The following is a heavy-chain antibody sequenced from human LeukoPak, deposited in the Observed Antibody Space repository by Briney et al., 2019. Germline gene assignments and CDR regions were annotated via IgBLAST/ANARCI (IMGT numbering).Heavy chain of an antibody. CDR3: AEEGGYASSWI. D-gene: IGHD6-13*01. Sequence: GGSLRLSCAASGFTFSVSVMNWVCQAPGKGLEWVSGVSSSGSNTYYAESVKGRLTISRDNHKNTVHLQMNSLRVEDTAMYCCAEEGGYASSWIWGQGILVTVSS. CDR2: VSSSGSNT. CDR1: GFTFSVSV. V-gene: IGHV3-23*05. J-gene: IGHJ4*02.